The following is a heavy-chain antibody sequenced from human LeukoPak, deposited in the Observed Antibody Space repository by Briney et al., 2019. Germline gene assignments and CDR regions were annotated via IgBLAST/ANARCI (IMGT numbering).Heavy chain of an antibody. CDR2: IYPGDSDT. CDR3: ARRPHCSTTSCYDFDY. Sequence: GESLKISCKGSGFDFTNCWIGWVRQMPGKGLEWMGVIYPGDSDTRYSPSFQGQVTISADKSISTAYLQWSSLKASDTAMYYCARRPHCSTTSCYDFDYWGQGTLVSVSS. J-gene: IGHJ4*02. V-gene: IGHV5-51*01. D-gene: IGHD2-2*01. CDR1: GFDFTNCW.